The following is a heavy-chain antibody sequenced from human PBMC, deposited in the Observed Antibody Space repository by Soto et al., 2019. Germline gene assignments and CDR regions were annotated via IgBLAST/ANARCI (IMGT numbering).Heavy chain of an antibody. CDR3: AKDITPFIVVVTPGLT. CDR1: GFTFDDYT. J-gene: IGHJ5*02. D-gene: IGHD2-21*02. CDR2: ISWDGGST. V-gene: IGHV3-43*01. Sequence: DVQLVESGGVVVQPGGSLRLSCAASGFTFDDYTMHWVRQAPGKGLEWVSLISWDGGSTYYADSVKGRFTISRDNSKNSLYLQMNSLRTEDTALYYCAKDITPFIVVVTPGLTWGQGTLVTVSS.